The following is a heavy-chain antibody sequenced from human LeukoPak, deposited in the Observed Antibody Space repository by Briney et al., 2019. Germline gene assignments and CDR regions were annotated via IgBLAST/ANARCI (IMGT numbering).Heavy chain of an antibody. J-gene: IGHJ6*02. Sequence: GGSLRLSCAASGFTFSTYGMHWVRQAPGKGLEWVAAISYDGSNKYYADSVKGRFTISRDNSKNTLYLQMNSLRAEDTAVYYCAKNALYYGSGNYYLPYYYYGMDVWGQGTTVTVSS. CDR2: ISYDGSNK. CDR1: GFTFSTYG. V-gene: IGHV3-30*18. CDR3: AKNALYYGSGNYYLPYYYYGMDV. D-gene: IGHD3-10*01.